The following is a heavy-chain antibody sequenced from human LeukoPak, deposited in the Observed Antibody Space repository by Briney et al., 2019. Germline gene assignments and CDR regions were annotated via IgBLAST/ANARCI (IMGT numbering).Heavy chain of an antibody. J-gene: IGHJ4*02. Sequence: ASVKVSCKASGYTFTSYYVHWVRQAPGQGLEWMGIISPSGDSTTYAQKFQGRVTMSRDTSTSTVSMELSSLRSEDTAVYYCARAYSGYAPNDYWGQGTPVTVSS. CDR1: GYTFTSYY. CDR2: ISPSGDST. V-gene: IGHV1-46*01. D-gene: IGHD5-12*01. CDR3: ARAYSGYAPNDY.